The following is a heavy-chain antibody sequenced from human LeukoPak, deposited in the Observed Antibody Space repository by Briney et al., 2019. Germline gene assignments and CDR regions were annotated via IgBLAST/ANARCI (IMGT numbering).Heavy chain of an antibody. Sequence: GGSLRLSCAASGFTFDDYGMSWVRQAPGKGLEWVSGINWNGGSTGYADSVKGRFTISRDNAKNSLYLQMNSLRAEDTALYYCARRGSGSYYYYMDVWGKGTTVTVSS. D-gene: IGHD1-26*01. CDR2: INWNGGST. CDR1: GFTFDDYG. J-gene: IGHJ6*03. CDR3: ARRGSGSYYYYMDV. V-gene: IGHV3-20*04.